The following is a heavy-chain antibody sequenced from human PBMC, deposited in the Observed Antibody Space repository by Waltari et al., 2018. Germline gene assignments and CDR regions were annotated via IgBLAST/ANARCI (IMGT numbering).Heavy chain of an antibody. CDR3: AKDCSGGSCYQY. V-gene: IGHV3-9*01. J-gene: IGHJ4*02. CDR1: GFTFDDYA. CDR2: ISWNSGSI. D-gene: IGHD2-15*01. Sequence: LVESGGGLVQPGRSLRLSCAASGFTFDDYAMHWVRQAPGKGLEWVSGISWNSGSIGYADSVKGRFTISRDNAKNSLYLQMNSLRAEDTALYYCAKDCSGGSCYQYWGQGTLVTVSS.